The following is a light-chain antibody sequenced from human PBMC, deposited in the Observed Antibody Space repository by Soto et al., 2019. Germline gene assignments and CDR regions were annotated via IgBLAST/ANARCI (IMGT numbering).Light chain of an antibody. CDR3: HQYNNWPPGT. CDR2: HAS. CDR1: QSVGSN. Sequence: EIVMTQSPATLSVSPGERATLSCRASQSVGSNLAWYQQKPGQAPRLLIYHASTRAAGGPARFSGSGSGTEFILTISSLQSEDFAVYYCHQYNNWPPGTFGQGTKVEIK. J-gene: IGKJ1*01. V-gene: IGKV3-15*01.